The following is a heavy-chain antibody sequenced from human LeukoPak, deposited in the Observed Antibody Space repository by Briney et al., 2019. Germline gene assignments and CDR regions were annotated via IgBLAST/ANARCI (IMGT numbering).Heavy chain of an antibody. CDR2: TNPNSGGT. D-gene: IGHD6-13*01. CDR3: ARRFRIAAVGALDP. J-gene: IGHJ5*02. V-gene: IGHV1-2*02. Sequence: ASVKVSCKASGYTFTGYYMHWVRQAPGQGLEWMGWTNPNSGGTNYAQKFQGRVTMTRDTSISTAYMELSRLRSDDTAVYYCARRFRIAAVGALDPWGQGTLVTVSS. CDR1: GYTFTGYY.